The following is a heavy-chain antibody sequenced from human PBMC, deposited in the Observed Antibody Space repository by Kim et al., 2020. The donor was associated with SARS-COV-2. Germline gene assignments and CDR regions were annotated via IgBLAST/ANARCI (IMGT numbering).Heavy chain of an antibody. V-gene: IGHV3-33*01. J-gene: IGHJ4*02. D-gene: IGHD3-10*01. Sequence: GGSLRLSCAASGFTFSSYGMHWVRQAPGKGLEWVAVIWYDGSNKYYADSVKGRFTISRDNSKNTLYLQMNSLRAEDTAVYYCARDGVLLWFGELLGYFDYWGQGTLVTVSS. CDR3: ARDGVLLWFGELLGYFDY. CDR2: IWYDGSNK. CDR1: GFTFSSYG.